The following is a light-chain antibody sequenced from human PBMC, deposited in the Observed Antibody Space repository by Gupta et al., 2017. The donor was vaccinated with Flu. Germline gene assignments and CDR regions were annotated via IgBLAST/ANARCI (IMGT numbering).Light chain of an antibody. CDR2: GNT. Sequence: RVTSSCTGSNSNSGAGYDVHWYQHLPGTAPKLLIYGNTKRPAGVPGRFSGSQSGTSTSLAITGLQAEDEADYYCQSYDTSLGGDVCGAGTKVTVL. CDR3: QSYDTSLGGDV. CDR1: NSNSGAGYD. J-gene: IGLJ1*01. V-gene: IGLV1-40*01.